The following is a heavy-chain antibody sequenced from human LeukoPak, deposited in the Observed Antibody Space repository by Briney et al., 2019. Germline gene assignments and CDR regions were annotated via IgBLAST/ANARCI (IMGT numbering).Heavy chain of an antibody. V-gene: IGHV4-59*01. Sequence: PSETLSLTCTGTGCTISSYYWSWLRQPPGKGLEGIGFIYYSGSSKYNPPLKSRVTISHDPSKNQFSLKLSSVTAADTAVYYCARDQRDYYDSSGYYPLGYWGQGTLVTVSS. CDR2: IYYSGSS. CDR3: ARDQRDYYDSSGYYPLGY. J-gene: IGHJ4*02. D-gene: IGHD3-22*01. CDR1: GCTISSYY.